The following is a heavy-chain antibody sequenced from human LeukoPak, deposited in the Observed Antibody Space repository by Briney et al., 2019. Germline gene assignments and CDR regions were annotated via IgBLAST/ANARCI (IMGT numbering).Heavy chain of an antibody. CDR2: INHSGST. CDR3: ARGDFWSGYSPDTYYYYMDV. Sequence: SETLSLTCAVYGGSFSGYYWSWIRQPPGKGLEWIGEINHSGSTNYNPSLKSRVTISVDTSKNQFSLKLSSVTAADTAVYYCARGDFWSGYSPDTYYYYMDVWGKGTTVTVSS. J-gene: IGHJ6*03. V-gene: IGHV4-34*01. CDR1: GGSFSGYY. D-gene: IGHD3-3*01.